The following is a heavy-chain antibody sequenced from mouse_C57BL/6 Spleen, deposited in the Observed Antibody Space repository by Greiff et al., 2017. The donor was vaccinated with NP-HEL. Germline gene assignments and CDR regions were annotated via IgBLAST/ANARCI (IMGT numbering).Heavy chain of an antibody. CDR2: IDPSDSYT. CDR3: ARMTTGEPFDY. D-gene: IGHD1-1*01. Sequence: QVQLKQPGAELVMPGASVKLSCKASGYTFTSYWMHWVKQRPGQGLEWIGEIDPSDSYTNYNQKFKGKSTLTVDKSSSTAYMQLSSLTSEDSAVYYCARMTTGEPFDYRGQGTTLTVSS. V-gene: IGHV1-69*01. CDR1: GYTFTSYW. J-gene: IGHJ2*01.